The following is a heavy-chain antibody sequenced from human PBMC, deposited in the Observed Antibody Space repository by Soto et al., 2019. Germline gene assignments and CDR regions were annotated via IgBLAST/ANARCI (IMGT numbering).Heavy chain of an antibody. CDR2: INPNSGGT. CDR1: GYTFTGYY. V-gene: IGHV1-2*04. J-gene: IGHJ4*02. Sequence: QVQLVQSGAEVKKPGASVKVSCKASGYTFTGYYMHWVRQAPGQGLEWMGWINPNSGGTNYAQKLQGWVTMTRDTSMSTAYMELSRLRSDDTAVYYCARDARGDEAPMDYWGQGTLVTVSS. D-gene: IGHD3-10*01. CDR3: ARDARGDEAPMDY.